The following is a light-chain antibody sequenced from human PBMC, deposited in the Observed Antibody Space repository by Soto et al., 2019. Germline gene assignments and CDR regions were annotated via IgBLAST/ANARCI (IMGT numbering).Light chain of an antibody. CDR1: QSISSF. Sequence: DIQMTQSPSTLSASVGDRVPITCRASQSISSFLAWSQQKPGKAPTLLIYDVSNLESGVPSRFSGSGSGTEFTLTISSLQPDDVATYYCQEYRSFWYTFGQGTRLELK. V-gene: IGKV1-5*01. J-gene: IGKJ2*01. CDR2: DVS. CDR3: QEYRSFWYT.